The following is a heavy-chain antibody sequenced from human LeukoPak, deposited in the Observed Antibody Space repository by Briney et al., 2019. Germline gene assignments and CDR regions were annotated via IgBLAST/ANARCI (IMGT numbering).Heavy chain of an antibody. CDR3: ARVCSSTSCYFY. J-gene: IGHJ4*02. CDR1: GYSISSGYY. V-gene: IGHV4-38-2*02. CDR2: IYHSGST. D-gene: IGHD2-2*01. Sequence: SETPSLTCTVSGYSISSGYYWGWIRQPPGKGLEWIGSIYHSGSTYYNPSLKSRVTISVDTSKNQFSLKLSSVTAADTAVYYCARVCSSTSCYFYWGQGTLVTVSS.